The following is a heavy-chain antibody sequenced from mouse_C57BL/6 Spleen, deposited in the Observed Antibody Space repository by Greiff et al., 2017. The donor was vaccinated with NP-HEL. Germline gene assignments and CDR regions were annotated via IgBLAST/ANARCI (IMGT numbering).Heavy chain of an antibody. CDR1: GYTFTSYW. CDR3: ARSGGTPYDGWFAY. J-gene: IGHJ3*01. CDR2: IDPNSGGT. D-gene: IGHD2-14*01. V-gene: IGHV1-72*01. Sequence: QVQLQQSGAELVKPGASVKLSCKASGYTFTSYWMHWVKQRPGRGLEWIGRIDPNSGGTKYNEKFKSKATLTVDKPSSTAYMQLSSLTSEDSAVYYRARSGGTPYDGWFAYWGQGTLVTVSA.